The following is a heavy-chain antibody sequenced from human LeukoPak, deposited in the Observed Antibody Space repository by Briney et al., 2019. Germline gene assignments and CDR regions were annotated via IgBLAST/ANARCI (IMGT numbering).Heavy chain of an antibody. V-gene: IGHV4-61*02. D-gene: IGHD6-19*01. CDR3: ARIAVAGTDFDY. J-gene: IGHJ4*02. CDR1: GGSISSGSYY. Sequence: SESLSLTCTVSGGSISSGSYYWSWIRQPAGKGLEWIGRIYTSGSTNYNPSLKSRVTISVDTSQNQFSLKLSSGSATDTAVYYCARIAVAGTDFDYWGQGTLVTVSS. CDR2: IYTSGST.